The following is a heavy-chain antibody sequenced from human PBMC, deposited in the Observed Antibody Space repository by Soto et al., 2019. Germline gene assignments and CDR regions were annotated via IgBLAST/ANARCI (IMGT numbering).Heavy chain of an antibody. Sequence: ASVKVSCKASGYTFTSYGISWVRQAPGQGLEWMGWISAYNGNTNYARKLQGRVTMTTDTSTSTAYMELRSLRSDDTAVYYCARDQETGYDSSGYYYDYYYYGMDAWGQGTTVTVSS. D-gene: IGHD3-22*01. CDR2: ISAYNGNT. V-gene: IGHV1-18*04. J-gene: IGHJ6*02. CDR1: GYTFTSYG. CDR3: ARDQETGYDSSGYYYDYYYYGMDA.